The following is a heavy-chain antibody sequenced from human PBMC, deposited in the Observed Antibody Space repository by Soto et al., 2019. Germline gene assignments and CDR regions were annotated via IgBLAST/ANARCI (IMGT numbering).Heavy chain of an antibody. CDR1: GGSFSGYY. J-gene: IGHJ6*02. D-gene: IGHD6-19*01. Sequence: SETLSLTCAVYGGSFSGYYWSWIRQPPGKGLEWIGEINHSGSTNYNPSLKSRVTISVDTSKNQFSLKLSSVTAADTAVYYCARRAVAGSIYYYYGMDVWGQGTTVT. CDR3: ARRAVAGSIYYYYGMDV. CDR2: INHSGST. V-gene: IGHV4-34*01.